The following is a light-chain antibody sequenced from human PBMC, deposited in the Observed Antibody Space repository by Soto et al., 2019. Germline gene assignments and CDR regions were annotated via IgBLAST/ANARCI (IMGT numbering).Light chain of an antibody. J-gene: IGKJ1*01. CDR1: QSIGSW. Sequence: DIQLTQSPSILSASVGDRVTITCRASQSIGSWLAWYQQKPGKAPNLLIFQTSNLESGVPSRFSGSGSGTEFTLIISSLQPDDSATYYCQQGNTYSTFGQGTKVETK. CDR3: QQGNTYST. CDR2: QTS. V-gene: IGKV1-5*03.